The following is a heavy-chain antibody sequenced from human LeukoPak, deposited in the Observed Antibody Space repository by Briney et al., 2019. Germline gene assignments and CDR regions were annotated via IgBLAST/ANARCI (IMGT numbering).Heavy chain of an antibody. CDR2: MNPNSGNT. Sequence: ASVKVSCKASGYTFTSYDINWVRQATGQGLEWMGWMNPNSGNTGYAQKFQGRVTITRNTSISTAYMELSSLRSEDTAVYYYARDLCQANCQGDAFDIWGQGTMVTVSS. J-gene: IGHJ3*02. CDR3: ARDLCQANCQGDAFDI. V-gene: IGHV1-8*03. D-gene: IGHD2-15*01. CDR1: GYTFTSYD.